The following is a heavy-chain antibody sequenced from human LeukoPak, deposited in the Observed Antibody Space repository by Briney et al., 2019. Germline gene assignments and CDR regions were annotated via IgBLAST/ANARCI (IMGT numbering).Heavy chain of an antibody. V-gene: IGHV3-21*01. Sequence: GGSLRLSCAASGFSFSSYNMNWVRLTPGKGLEWVSSITSSSTYTFYADSVKGRFTISRDNAKNSLYLQMNSLRAEDTAVYYCARDYGGSSPFDYWGQGTLVTVSS. CDR2: ITSSSTYT. J-gene: IGHJ4*02. CDR1: GFSFSSYN. CDR3: ARDYGGSSPFDY. D-gene: IGHD4-23*01.